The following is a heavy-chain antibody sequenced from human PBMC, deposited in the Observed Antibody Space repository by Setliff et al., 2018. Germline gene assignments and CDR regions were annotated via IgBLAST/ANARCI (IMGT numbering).Heavy chain of an antibody. CDR2: ISYDGSKT. Sequence: GGSLRLSCAASGFTFSSYAMHWVRQAPGKGLEWVAVISYDGSKTYILDSVKGRFSISRDNAKNSLYLQMNSLRAEDTAVYYCARSYNGSWYSDAFDIWGQGTMVTVSS. CDR1: GFTFSSYA. CDR3: ARSYNGSWYSDAFDI. J-gene: IGHJ3*02. V-gene: IGHV3-30*04. D-gene: IGHD6-13*01.